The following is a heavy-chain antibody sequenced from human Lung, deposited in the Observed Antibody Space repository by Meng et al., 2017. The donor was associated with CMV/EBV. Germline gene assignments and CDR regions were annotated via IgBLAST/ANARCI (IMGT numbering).Heavy chain of an antibody. J-gene: IGHJ4*02. CDR3: ASSYYYDSSGYVYFDY. CDR2: IIPFFGAA. CDR1: GGTFSSYA. D-gene: IGHD3-22*01. V-gene: IGHV1-69*05. Sequence: SGGTFSSYAISCVRQAPGQGREWMGGIIPFFGAANYAQKFQGRVTITTDEFTTTAYMELSSLRSEDTAVYYCASSYYYDSSGYVYFDYWGQGTLVTVSS.